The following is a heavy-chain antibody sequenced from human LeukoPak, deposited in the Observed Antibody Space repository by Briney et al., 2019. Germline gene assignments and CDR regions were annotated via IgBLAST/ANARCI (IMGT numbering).Heavy chain of an antibody. D-gene: IGHD6-19*01. CDR2: INHSGST. J-gene: IGHJ6*02. CDR3: ARASAVAGRNFQYYYYGMDV. V-gene: IGHV4-34*01. CDR1: GGSFSGYH. Sequence: SETLSLTCAVYGGSFSGYHWSWIRQPPGKGLEWIGEINHSGSTNYNPSLKSRVTISVDTSKNQFSLKLSSVTAADTAVYYCARASAVAGRNFQYYYYGMDVWGQGTTVTVSS.